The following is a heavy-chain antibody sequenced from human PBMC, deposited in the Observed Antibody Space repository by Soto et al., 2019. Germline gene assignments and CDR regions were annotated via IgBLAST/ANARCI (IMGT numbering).Heavy chain of an antibody. V-gene: IGHV1-18*04. CDR2: ISAYNGNT. J-gene: IGHJ4*02. D-gene: IGHD3-9*01. Sequence: ASVKVSCKASGYTFTSYGISWVRQAPGQGLEWMGWISAYNGNTNYAQKLQGRVTMTTDTSTSTAYMELKSLRSDDTAVYYCARWNYYDILTGYYPQYYFDYWGQGTLVTSPQ. CDR1: GYTFTSYG. CDR3: ARWNYYDILTGYYPQYYFDY.